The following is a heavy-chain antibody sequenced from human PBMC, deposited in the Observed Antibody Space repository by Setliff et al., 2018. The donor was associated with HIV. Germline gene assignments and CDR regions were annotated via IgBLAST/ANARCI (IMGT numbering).Heavy chain of an antibody. Sequence: NPSETLSLTCAVYGGSFSGYYWSWIRQPPGKGLEWIGEINHSGSTNYNPSLKSRVTISVDTSKNQFSLKLSSVTAADTSVYYCAVVVAANLYDYWGQGTLVTVSS. D-gene: IGHD2-15*01. CDR1: GGSFSGYY. CDR2: INHSGST. J-gene: IGHJ4*02. V-gene: IGHV4-34*01. CDR3: AVVVAANLYDY.